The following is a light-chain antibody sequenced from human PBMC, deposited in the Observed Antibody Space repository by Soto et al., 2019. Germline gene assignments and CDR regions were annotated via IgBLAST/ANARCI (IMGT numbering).Light chain of an antibody. Sequence: DMQLTQSPSTLSASVGDRFTITCRASQSISSWLAWYQQKPGKAPKFLIYDASNLESGVPSRFSGSGSGTEFTLTISSLQTDDFATYYCQQYSSYWTFGQGTKVDI. J-gene: IGKJ1*01. CDR2: DAS. CDR1: QSISSW. V-gene: IGKV1-5*01. CDR3: QQYSSYWT.